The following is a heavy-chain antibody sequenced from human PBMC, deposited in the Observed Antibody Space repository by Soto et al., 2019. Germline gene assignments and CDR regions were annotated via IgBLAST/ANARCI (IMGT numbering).Heavy chain of an antibody. CDR1: GFTFSSYS. V-gene: IGHV3-23*01. Sequence: GGSLRLSCAASGFTFSSYSMSWVRQAPGKGLEWVSGISGSGGSTYYPDSVKGRFTISRDNSKNTLYLQMNSLRAEDTAVYYCANSGKGLRLGFPQNAFDFWGQGTMVTVSS. CDR3: ANSGKGLRLGFPQNAFDF. CDR2: ISGSGGST. J-gene: IGHJ3*01. D-gene: IGHD5-12*01.